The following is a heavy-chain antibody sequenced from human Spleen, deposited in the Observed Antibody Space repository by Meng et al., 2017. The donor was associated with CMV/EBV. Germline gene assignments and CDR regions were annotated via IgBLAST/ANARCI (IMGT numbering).Heavy chain of an antibody. J-gene: IGHJ6*02. V-gene: IGHV4-59*01. CDR2: IYYSGST. CDR1: GGSISSYY. CDR3: AKAGVRYYYYYGMDV. D-gene: IGHD3-10*01. Sequence: SETLSLTCTVSGGSISSYYWSWIRQPPGKGLEWIGYIYYSGSTNYNPSLKSRVTISVDTPKNQFSLKLSSVTAADTAVYYCAKAGVRYYYYYGMDVWGQGTTVTVSS.